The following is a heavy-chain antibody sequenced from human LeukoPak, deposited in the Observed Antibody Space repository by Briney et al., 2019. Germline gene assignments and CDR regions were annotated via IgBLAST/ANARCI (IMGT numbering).Heavy chain of an antibody. CDR2: IYYSETT. D-gene: IGHD2-2*01. CDR3: ARESCSSTSCYAYEDY. J-gene: IGHJ4*02. V-gene: IGHV4-59*12. Sequence: SETLSLTCTVSSGSISGYYWSWIRQPPGKGLEWIAYIYYSETTNYNPSLNSRVTISLDTSKRQFSLKLSSVTAADTAVYYCARESCSSTSCYAYEDYWGQGTLVTVSS. CDR1: SGSISGYY.